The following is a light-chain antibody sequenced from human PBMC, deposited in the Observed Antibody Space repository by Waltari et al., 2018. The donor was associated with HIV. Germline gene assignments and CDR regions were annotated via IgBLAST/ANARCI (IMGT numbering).Light chain of an antibody. CDR3: CSYAGSYTVV. J-gene: IGLJ2*01. CDR1: NSHVGGYNQ. CDR2: DVS. V-gene: IGLV2-11*01. Sequence: SALTQPRAVSGSPGQSVPISCPGTNSHVGGYNQLSWYQQHPGKAPKLMIYDVSKRPSGVPDRFSGSKSGNTASLTISGLQAEDEADYYCCSYAGSYTVVFGGGTKLTVL.